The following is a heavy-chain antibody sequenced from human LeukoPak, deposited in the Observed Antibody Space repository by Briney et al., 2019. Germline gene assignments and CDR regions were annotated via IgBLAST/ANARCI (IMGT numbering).Heavy chain of an antibody. CDR1: GFTFSTYW. Sequence: GGPLRLSCAASGFTFSTYWMSWVRQAPGKGLEWVANINQDGREKYYVDSVKGRFTISRDNAKNSLYLQMNSLRAEDTAVYYCASVHWTGAHYFDYWGQGTLVTVSS. V-gene: IGHV3-7*01. J-gene: IGHJ4*02. CDR2: INQDGREK. D-gene: IGHD3/OR15-3a*01. CDR3: ASVHWTGAHYFDY.